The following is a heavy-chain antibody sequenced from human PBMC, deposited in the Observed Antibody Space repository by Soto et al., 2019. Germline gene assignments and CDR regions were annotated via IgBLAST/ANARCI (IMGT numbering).Heavy chain of an antibody. V-gene: IGHV3-30*04. J-gene: IGHJ1*01. D-gene: IGHD3-22*01. CDR2: ISDDGSEK. CDR1: GFSFSNYA. CDR3: ARDGAVVDNDGYFKH. Sequence: QVQLVEYGGGVVQPGRSLRLSCAASGFSFSNYAMHWVRQAPGRGLEWVALISDDGSEKYFGDSVKGRVTISRDNSKNTLFLQMNSLRAEDTAMYYCARDGAVVDNDGYFKHWGQGTLVTVSS.